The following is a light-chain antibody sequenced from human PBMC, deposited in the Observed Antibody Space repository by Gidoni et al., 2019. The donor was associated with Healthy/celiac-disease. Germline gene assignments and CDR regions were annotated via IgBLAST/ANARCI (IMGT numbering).Light chain of an antibody. J-gene: IGKJ4*01. CDR3: QQYSSFSLT. Sequence: IQMNQSPSTLSASVGDRVTITCRASQSISTWLAWYQQKPGKVPKLLIYKASSLESGVPSRFSGSGSGTEFTLSISSLQPDDFATYYCQQYSSFSLTFGGGTKVEIK. CDR2: KAS. CDR1: QSISTW. V-gene: IGKV1-5*03.